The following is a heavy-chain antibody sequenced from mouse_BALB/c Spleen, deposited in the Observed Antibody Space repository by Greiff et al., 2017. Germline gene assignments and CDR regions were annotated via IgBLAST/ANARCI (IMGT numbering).Heavy chain of an antibody. V-gene: IGHV2-2-2*01. D-gene: IGHD1-1*01. CDR3: VRNFYGSRRGPAY. CDR2: IWSGGST. J-gene: IGHJ3*01. CDR1: GFSLTSYG. Sequence: VQLQQSGPGLVQPSQSLSITCTVSGFSLTSYGVHWVRQSPGKGLEWLGVIWSGGSTDYNAAFISRLSISKDNSKSQVFFKMNSLQADDTAIYYCVRNFYGSRRGPAYWGQGTLVTVSA.